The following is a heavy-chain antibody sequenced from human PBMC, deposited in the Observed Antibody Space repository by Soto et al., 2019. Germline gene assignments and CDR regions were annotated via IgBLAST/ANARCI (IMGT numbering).Heavy chain of an antibody. D-gene: IGHD3-10*01. J-gene: IGHJ6*02. CDR2: ISYDGSNK. V-gene: IGHV3-30*18. CDR1: GFTFSSYG. Sequence: QVQLVESGGGVVQPGRSLRLSCAASGFTFSSYGMHWVRQAPGKGLERVAVISYDGSNKYYADSVKGRFTISRDNSKNTLYLQMNSLRAEDTAVYYCAKGGITMVRGGMDVWGQGTTVTVSS. CDR3: AKGGITMVRGGMDV.